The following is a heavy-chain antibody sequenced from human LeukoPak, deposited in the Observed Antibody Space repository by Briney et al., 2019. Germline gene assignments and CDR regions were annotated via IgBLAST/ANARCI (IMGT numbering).Heavy chain of an antibody. CDR2: ISYAGGT. D-gene: IGHD3-16*02. J-gene: IGHJ6*03. CDR1: GASITSNNYY. CDR3: AREAILDDYVWGSYRINYYYYYYMDV. Sequence: PSETLSLTCTVSGASITSNNYYWGWIRQSPGKGLQWIGSISYAGGTYFNPSFKSRVIISVDTSQNQFSLRLNSVTAADTAVYYCAREAILDDYVWGSYRINYYYYYYMDVWGKGTTVTVSS. V-gene: IGHV4-39*07.